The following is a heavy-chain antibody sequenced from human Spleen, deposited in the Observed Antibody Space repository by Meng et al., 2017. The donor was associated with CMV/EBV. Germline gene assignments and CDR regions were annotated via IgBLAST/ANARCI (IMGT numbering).Heavy chain of an antibody. CDR2: IIPIFGTA. V-gene: IGHV1-69*05. J-gene: IGHJ4*02. D-gene: IGHD3-16*02. CDR3: ARTLGELSPIHFDY. Sequence: KASGGNFSSYAISWVRQAPGQGLEWMGGIIPIFGTANYAQKFQGRVTITTDESTSTAYMELSSLRSEDTAVYYCARTLGELSPIHFDYWGQGTLVTVSS. CDR1: GGNFSSYA.